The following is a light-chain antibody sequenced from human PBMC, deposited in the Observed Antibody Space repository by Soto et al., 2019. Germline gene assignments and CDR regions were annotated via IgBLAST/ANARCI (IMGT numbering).Light chain of an antibody. J-gene: IGKJ1*01. V-gene: IGKV3-11*01. Sequence: EIVLTQSPGTLSLSPGERATLSCWASRSVNRYLVWYQQKPGQAPRLLMYDASKRATGIPARFSGSGSGTDFTLTISSLQPEDFATYYCQQSYSTAWTFGQGTKVDIK. CDR1: RSVNRY. CDR3: QQSYSTAWT. CDR2: DAS.